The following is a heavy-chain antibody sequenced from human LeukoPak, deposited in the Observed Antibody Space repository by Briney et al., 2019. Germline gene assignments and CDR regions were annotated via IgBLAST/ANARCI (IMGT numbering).Heavy chain of an antibody. J-gene: IGHJ3*02. D-gene: IGHD6-6*01. Sequence: SETLSLTCAVSGYSISSGYYWGWIRPPPGKGLEWIGSIYHSGSTYYNPSLKSRVTISVDTSKSQFSLKLSSVTAADTAVYYCARLYSSSSDAFDIWGQGTMVTVSS. CDR2: IYHSGST. V-gene: IGHV4-38-2*01. CDR3: ARLYSSSSDAFDI. CDR1: GYSISSGYY.